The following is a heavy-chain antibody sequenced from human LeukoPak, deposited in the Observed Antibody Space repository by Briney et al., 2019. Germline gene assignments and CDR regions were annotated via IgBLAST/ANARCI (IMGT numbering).Heavy chain of an antibody. D-gene: IGHD3-10*01. V-gene: IGHV1-24*01. J-gene: IGHJ4*02. Sequence: ASVTVSCKVSGYTLTELSMHWVRQAPGKGLEWMGGFDPEDGETIYAQKFQGRVTMTEDTSTDTAYMELSSLRSEDTAVYYCATTPITMVRGVILYWGQGTLVTVSS. CDR1: GYTLTELS. CDR2: FDPEDGET. CDR3: ATTPITMVRGVILY.